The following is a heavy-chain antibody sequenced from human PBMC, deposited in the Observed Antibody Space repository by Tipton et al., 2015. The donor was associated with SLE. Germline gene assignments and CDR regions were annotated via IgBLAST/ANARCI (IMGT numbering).Heavy chain of an antibody. Sequence: TLSLTCKVSGGSISSYYWSWIRQTSGKRLEWIGYTHTSGSTDYNPSPKSRVTISVDTSKNQFSLKLTSVTAADTGVYYCARDPLGQVAPMTDSWGQGTLVTVSS. J-gene: IGHJ4*02. CDR2: THTSGST. D-gene: IGHD5-24*01. CDR1: GGSISSYY. CDR3: ARDPLGQVAPMTDS. V-gene: IGHV4-4*08.